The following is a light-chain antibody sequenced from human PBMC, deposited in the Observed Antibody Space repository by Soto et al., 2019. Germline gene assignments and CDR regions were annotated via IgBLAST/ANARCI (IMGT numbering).Light chain of an antibody. CDR3: MEGLQSRT. CDR1: QSLLHSNGFNY. J-gene: IGKJ1*01. V-gene: IGKV2-28*01. Sequence: DIVMTQSPLSLPVTPGEPASISCRSSQSLLHSNGFNYLDWYLKKPGQSPQLLIYLGSNRASGVPDRFSGSGSGTDFTLEISRVEAEDGGVYYCMEGLQSRTFGQGTKVDIK. CDR2: LGS.